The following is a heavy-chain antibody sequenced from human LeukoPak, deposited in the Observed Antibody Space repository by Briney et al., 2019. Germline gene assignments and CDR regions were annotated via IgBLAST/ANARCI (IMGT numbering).Heavy chain of an antibody. J-gene: IGHJ6*03. Sequence: GGSLRLSCAASGFTFSSYWMSWVRQAPGKGREWVGNIKQDGSEKYYVDSVKGRFTLSTDNAKNSLYLQMNSLRAEDTAVYYCARGPSSYFYMDVWGKGTTVTISS. CDR2: IKQDGSEK. CDR3: ARGPSSYFYMDV. CDR1: GFTFSSYW. V-gene: IGHV3-7*01.